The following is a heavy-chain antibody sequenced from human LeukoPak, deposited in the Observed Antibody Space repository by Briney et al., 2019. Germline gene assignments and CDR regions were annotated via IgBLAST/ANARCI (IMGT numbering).Heavy chain of an antibody. CDR1: GFTFSNAW. V-gene: IGHV3-15*01. CDR2: IKSKTDGGTT. J-gene: IGHJ4*02. D-gene: IGHD3-9*01. Sequence: GGSLRLSCAASGFTFSNAWMSWVRQAPGKGLEWVGRIKSKTDGGTTDYAAPVKGRFTISRDDSKNTLYLQMNSLKTEDTAVYYCTSDTHYDILTGYSSFDYWGQGTLVTVSS. CDR3: TSDTHYDILTGYSSFDY.